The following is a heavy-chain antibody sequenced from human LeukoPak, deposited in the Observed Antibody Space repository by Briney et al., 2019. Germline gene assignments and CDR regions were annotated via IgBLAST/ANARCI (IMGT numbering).Heavy chain of an antibody. CDR1: GFTFSSYA. V-gene: IGHV3-23*01. CDR2: ISGSGGST. Sequence: PGGSLRLSCAASGFTFSSYAMSWVRQAPGKGLEWVSAISGSGGSTYYADSVKGRFTISRDNSKNTLYLQMNSLRAEDTAVYYCAKGGYVWGSYRYTYYFDYWGQGTLVTVSS. D-gene: IGHD3-16*02. J-gene: IGHJ4*02. CDR3: AKGGYVWGSYRYTYYFDY.